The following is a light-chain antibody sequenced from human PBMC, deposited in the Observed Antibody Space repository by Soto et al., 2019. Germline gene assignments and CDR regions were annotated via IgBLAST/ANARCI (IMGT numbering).Light chain of an antibody. CDR3: QQYNSYSLIT. Sequence: DIQMTKSPSTLSASIGDRVTITCRASQSISSWLAWYQQKPGMAPKLLIYDASSLESGVPSRFSGSGSGTEFTLIITSLQPDDFATYYCQQYNSYSLITFGQGTRLEIK. CDR2: DAS. V-gene: IGKV1-5*01. CDR1: QSISSW. J-gene: IGKJ5*01.